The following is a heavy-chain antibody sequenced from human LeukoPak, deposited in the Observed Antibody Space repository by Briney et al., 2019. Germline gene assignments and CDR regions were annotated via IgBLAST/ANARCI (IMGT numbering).Heavy chain of an antibody. CDR3: AKEVVPGTSRSFDY. J-gene: IGHJ4*02. Sequence: GGSLRLSCAASGFTFSSYTMAWVRQAPGKGLECVSSLSFGGGTIYYADSVKGRFTISRDTSKNTLYLQMNSLRAEDTAIYYCAKEVVPGTSRSFDYWGQGTLVTVSS. D-gene: IGHD2-2*01. CDR2: LSFGGGTI. V-gene: IGHV3-23*01. CDR1: GFTFSSYT.